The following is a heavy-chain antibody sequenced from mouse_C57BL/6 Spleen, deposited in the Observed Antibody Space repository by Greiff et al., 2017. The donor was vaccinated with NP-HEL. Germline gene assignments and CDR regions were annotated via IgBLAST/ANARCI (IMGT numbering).Heavy chain of an antibody. V-gene: IGHV5-6*01. Sequence: EVMLVESGGDLVKPGGSLKLSCAASGFTFSSYGMSWVRQTPDKRLEWVATISSGGSYTYYPDSVKGRFTFSRENATNTLYLQVSSLKSEDTAMYDCERLCGSSFAYWGQGTLVTVSA. J-gene: IGHJ3*01. D-gene: IGHD1-1*01. CDR3: ERLCGSSFAY. CDR2: ISSGGSYT. CDR1: GFTFSSYG.